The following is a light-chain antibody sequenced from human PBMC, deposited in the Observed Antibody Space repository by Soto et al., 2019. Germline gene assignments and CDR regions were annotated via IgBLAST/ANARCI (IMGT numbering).Light chain of an antibody. V-gene: IGKV3-20*01. CDR1: QSISNTF. CDR3: QQYGGSPET. J-gene: IGKJ1*01. Sequence: EIVLTQSPGTLSLSPGERATLSCRASQSISNTFIALYQQKPGQAPRLLIHGVSNRATGIPDRFSGSGSGTDFTLIISRLEPEDFAVYYCQQYGGSPETFGQGTKVEIK. CDR2: GVS.